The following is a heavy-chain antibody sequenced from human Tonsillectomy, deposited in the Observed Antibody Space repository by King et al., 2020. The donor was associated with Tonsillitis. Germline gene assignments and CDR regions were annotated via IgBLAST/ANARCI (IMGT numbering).Heavy chain of an antibody. CDR3: AKDGVNYGAGGYGMDV. V-gene: IGHV3-9*01. D-gene: IGHD3-10*01. CDR2: ITWNSGSI. CDR1: GFTFDEYA. J-gene: IGHJ6*02. Sequence: VQLVESGGALVQPGRSLRLSCVASGFTFDEYAMYWVRQAPGKGLEWVSGITWNSGSIGYADSVKGRFTISRANARKSLYLQMNSLSAEETALYYCAKDGVNYGAGGYGMDVWGQATTVTVSS.